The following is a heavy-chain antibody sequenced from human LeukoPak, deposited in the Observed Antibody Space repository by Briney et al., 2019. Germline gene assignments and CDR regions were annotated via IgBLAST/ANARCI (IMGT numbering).Heavy chain of an antibody. CDR1: GDSVSSNSAA. J-gene: IGHJ6*02. D-gene: IGHD2-2*01. V-gene: IGHV6-1*01. Sequence: SQTLSLTCAISGDSVSSNSAAWNWIRQSPSRGLEWLGRTYYRSKWYNDYAVSVKSRITINPDTPKNQFSLQLNSVTPEDTAVYYCARGKPADYYYYYGMDVWGQGTTVTVSS. CDR2: TYYRSKWYN. CDR3: ARGKPADYYYYYGMDV.